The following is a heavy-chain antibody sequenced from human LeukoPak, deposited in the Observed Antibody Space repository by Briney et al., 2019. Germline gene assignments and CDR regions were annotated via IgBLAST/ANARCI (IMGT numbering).Heavy chain of an antibody. V-gene: IGHV3-48*04. CDR1: GFSFSEYS. J-gene: IGHJ4*02. CDR2: IRGSSSAM. CDR3: ARDRDWSFDY. D-gene: IGHD3-9*01. Sequence: GGSLRLSCAASGFSFSEYSMNWVRQAPGKGLEWVSNIRGSSSAMNYADSVKGRFTISRDNAKNSLYLEMSSLRAEDTAVYQCARDRDWSFDYWGQGTLVTVSS.